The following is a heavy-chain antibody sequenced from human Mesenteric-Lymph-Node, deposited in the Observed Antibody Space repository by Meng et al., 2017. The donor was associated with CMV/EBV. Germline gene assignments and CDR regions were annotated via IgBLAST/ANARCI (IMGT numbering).Heavy chain of an antibody. J-gene: IGHJ4*02. CDR2: INGGNGDT. CDR3: ARDSAYSNYDLFNY. CDR1: GYAFSAYA. V-gene: IGHV1-3*01. D-gene: IGHD3-3*01. Sequence: SGYAFSAYAIQWVRQAPGQGLEWMGWINGGNGDTKYSQKFQGRVTITRDTSASTAYMELSSLRSEDTALYFCARDSAYSNYDLFNYWGQGTLVTVSS.